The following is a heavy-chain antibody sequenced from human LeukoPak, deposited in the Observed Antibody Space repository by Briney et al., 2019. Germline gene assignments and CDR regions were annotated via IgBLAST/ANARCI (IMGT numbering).Heavy chain of an antibody. CDR2: IYPGDSDT. CDR1: SYSFATYW. V-gene: IGHV5-51*01. D-gene: IGHD6-13*01. CDR3: ARTRDSSSWSDFDY. J-gene: IGHJ4*02. Sequence: GESLKISYQGSSYSFATYWIGWVRQMPGKGLEWMGIIYPGDSDTIYSPSFKGLVTISADKSIKTAYLQWSSLKASDTAIYYCARTRDSSSWSDFDYWGQGTLVTVSS.